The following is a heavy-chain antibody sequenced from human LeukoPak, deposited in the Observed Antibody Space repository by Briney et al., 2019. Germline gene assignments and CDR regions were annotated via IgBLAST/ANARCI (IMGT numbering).Heavy chain of an antibody. CDR2: ISGSGGST. CDR3: AKLQKGVVIIGFDY. V-gene: IGHV3-23*01. CDR1: GFTFSSYA. D-gene: IGHD3-3*01. Sequence: PGGSLRLSCAASGFTFSSYAMSWVRQAPGKGLEWVSAISGSGGSTYYADSVKGRFTIFRDNSKNTLYLQMNSLRAEDTAVYYCAKLQKGVVIIGFDYWGQGTLVTVSS. J-gene: IGHJ4*02.